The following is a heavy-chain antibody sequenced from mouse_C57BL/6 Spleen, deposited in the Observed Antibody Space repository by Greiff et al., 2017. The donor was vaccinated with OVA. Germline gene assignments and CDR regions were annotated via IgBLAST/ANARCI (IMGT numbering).Heavy chain of an antibody. D-gene: IGHD2-5*01. CDR1: GYTFTSYW. CDR2: IHPNSGST. J-gene: IGHJ4*01. V-gene: IGHV1-64*01. CDR3: ARSDYSNYVVPMDY. Sequence: QVQLQQPGAELVKPGASVKLSCKASGYTFTSYWMHWVKQRPGQGLEWIGMIHPNSGSTNYNEKFKSKATLTVDKSSSTAYMQLSSLTSEDSAVYYCARSDYSNYVVPMDYWGQGTSVTVSS.